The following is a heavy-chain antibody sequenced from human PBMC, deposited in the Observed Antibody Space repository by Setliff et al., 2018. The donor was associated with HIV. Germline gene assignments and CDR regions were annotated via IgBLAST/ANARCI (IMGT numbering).Heavy chain of an antibody. CDR3: AKRRQLAEDYY. V-gene: IGHV3-66*02. CDR2: IYGGDNT. Sequence: PGGSLRLSCAASGFTVSTKYMGWVRQAPGKGLEWVSVIYGGDNTYYADSVKGRFTISRDTSKNTLFLQMNSLRAEDTAVYYCAKRRQLAEDYYWGQGTLVTVSS. J-gene: IGHJ4*02. CDR1: GFTVSTKY. D-gene: IGHD6-6*01.